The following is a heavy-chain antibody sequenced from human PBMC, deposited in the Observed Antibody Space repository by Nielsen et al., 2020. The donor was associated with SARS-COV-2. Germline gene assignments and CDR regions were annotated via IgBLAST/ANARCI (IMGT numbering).Heavy chain of an antibody. V-gene: IGHV3-48*02. CDR3: VRGREWAFDL. D-gene: IGHD3-3*01. Sequence: GGSLRLSCEVAGHFSWYSFNWVRPAPGQGPEWISYISSSGSDISYARSVKGRFTISRDNAGNSLFLHMDSLRDEDTAVYYCVRGREWAFDLWGQGTLVTVSS. CDR1: GHFSWYS. CDR2: ISSSGSDI. J-gene: IGHJ4*02.